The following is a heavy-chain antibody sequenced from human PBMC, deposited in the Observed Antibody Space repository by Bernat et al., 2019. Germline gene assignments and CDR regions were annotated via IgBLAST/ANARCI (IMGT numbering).Heavy chain of an antibody. J-gene: IGHJ4*02. Sequence: EVQLVESGGGLVQPGGSLRLSCASSGFTFSTYWMHWVRQAPGKGLVWVSRINDDGSTTDYADSVKGRFTSSRDNAKNTLYLHMNSLRAEDTAVYYCARVPTAGYHFDSWGEGPLVTVSS. CDR3: ARVPTAGYHFDS. CDR1: GFTFSTYW. CDR2: INDDGSTT. D-gene: IGHD6-25*01. V-gene: IGHV3-74*01.